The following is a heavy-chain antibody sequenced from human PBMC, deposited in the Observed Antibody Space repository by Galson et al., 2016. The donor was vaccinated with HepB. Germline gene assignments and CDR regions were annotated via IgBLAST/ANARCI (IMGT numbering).Heavy chain of an antibody. CDR1: GFTFSSYG. J-gene: IGHJ4*02. CDR3: ARDFSPYRELHYFDY. V-gene: IGHV3-33*01. Sequence: SLRLSCAASGFTFSSYGMHWVRQAPGKGLEWVAVIWFDGSNKYYADSVKGRFTIPRDNSKSTVYLQMNDLTIEDTAMYFCARDFSPYRELHYFDYWGQGTLVTVSS. D-gene: IGHD1-7*01. CDR2: IWFDGSNK.